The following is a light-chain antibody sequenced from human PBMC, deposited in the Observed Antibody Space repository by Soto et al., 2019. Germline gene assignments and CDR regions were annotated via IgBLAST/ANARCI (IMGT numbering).Light chain of an antibody. CDR2: FKSDSDK. CDR1: SGINVATNR. J-gene: IGLJ2*01. Sequence: QSVLTQPASLSASPGASASLTCTLSSGINVATNRIYWYQQKPGSPPQYLLRFKSDSDKQQGSGVPSRFSGSKDASANAGILLISGLQSGDEADYYCMIWNSSASAVFGGGTKLTVL. CDR3: MIWNSSASAV. V-gene: IGLV5-45*01.